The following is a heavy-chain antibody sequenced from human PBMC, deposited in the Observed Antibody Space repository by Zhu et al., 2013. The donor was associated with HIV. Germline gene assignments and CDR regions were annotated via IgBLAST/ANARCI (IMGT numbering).Heavy chain of an antibody. J-gene: IGHJ6*02. CDR3: ARAGIVGATTVYYYGVDV. Sequence: QVQLVQSGAEVRKPGASVKVSCRASGYAFNDYYIHWVRQAPGQGLEWMGWISPKSGGTNYAQKFQGRVTMTRDTSITTAYMELSRLTSDDTAVYYCARAGIVGATTVYYYGVDVWGQGTTVTVSS. V-gene: IGHV1-2*02. CDR1: GYAFNDYY. D-gene: IGHD1-26*01. CDR2: ISPKSGGT.